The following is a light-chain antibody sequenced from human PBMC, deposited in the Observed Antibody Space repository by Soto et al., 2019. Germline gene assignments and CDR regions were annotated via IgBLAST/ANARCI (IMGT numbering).Light chain of an antibody. Sequence: QSVLTQPPSVSGAPGQRVTISCTGSSSNIGAGYAVHWYQQVPGTATKLLIYDNNNRPSGVPDRFSGSKSDTSASLAITGLQAEDEADYYCQSYDSSLSVSVFGGGTKLTVL. CDR2: DNN. CDR1: SSNIGAGYA. CDR3: QSYDSSLSVSV. J-gene: IGLJ2*01. V-gene: IGLV1-40*01.